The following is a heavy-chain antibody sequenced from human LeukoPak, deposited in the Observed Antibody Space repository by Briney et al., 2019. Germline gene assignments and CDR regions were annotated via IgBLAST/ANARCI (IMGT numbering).Heavy chain of an antibody. Sequence: PGGSLRLSCAASGFTFSSYAMSWVRQAPGKGLEWVSAISGSGGSTYYAASVKGRFTISRDNSKNTLYLQMNSPRADDTAVYYCAKAIAVAPRYFDYWGQGTLLTVSS. J-gene: IGHJ4*02. V-gene: IGHV3-23*01. D-gene: IGHD6-19*01. CDR3: AKAIAVAPRYFDY. CDR1: GFTFSSYA. CDR2: ISGSGGST.